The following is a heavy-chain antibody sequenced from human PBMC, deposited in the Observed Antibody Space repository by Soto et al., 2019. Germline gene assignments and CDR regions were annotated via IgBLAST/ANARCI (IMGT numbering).Heavy chain of an antibody. J-gene: IGHJ4*02. Sequence: VQLEDSGGGWVKPGGSLRLSCAASGFTFISAWFNWVRQAPGKGLEWVGRVKSKSDGGAIDYGTPVKGRFIISRDDAWNTAYLQMNSLKIEDTGVYYCVGGSPFEFWGQGTLVTVSS. V-gene: IGHV3-15*05. D-gene: IGHD1-26*01. CDR3: VGGSPFEF. CDR1: GFTFISAW. CDR2: VKSKSDGGAI.